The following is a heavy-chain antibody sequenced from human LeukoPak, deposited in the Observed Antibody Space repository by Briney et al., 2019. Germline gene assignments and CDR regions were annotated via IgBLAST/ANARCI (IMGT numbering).Heavy chain of an antibody. CDR2: IYYSGST. Sequence: SETLSLTCTVSGDSINSFNWSWFRHPPGKGLEWVGYIYYSGSTKYNPSLKSRVTISLDPSKNQFSLNLSSVTAADTAVYYCARRSGNWLYFDYWGQGTLVTVSS. CDR1: GDSINSFN. V-gene: IGHV4-59*08. D-gene: IGHD3-9*01. J-gene: IGHJ4*02. CDR3: ARRSGNWLYFDY.